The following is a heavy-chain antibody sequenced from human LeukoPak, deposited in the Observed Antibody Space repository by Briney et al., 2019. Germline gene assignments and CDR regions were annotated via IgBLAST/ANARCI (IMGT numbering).Heavy chain of an antibody. Sequence: ASVKVSCKASGYTFTSYGISWVRQAPGQGLEWMGWISAYNGNTNYAQKLQGRVTMTTDTSTSTAYMELRSLRSDDTAVYYCARGGDYYDSSGYYYARIRGQGTLVTVSS. CDR1: GYTFTSYG. D-gene: IGHD3-22*01. CDR3: ARGGDYYDSSGYYYARI. CDR2: ISAYNGNT. V-gene: IGHV1-18*01. J-gene: IGHJ4*02.